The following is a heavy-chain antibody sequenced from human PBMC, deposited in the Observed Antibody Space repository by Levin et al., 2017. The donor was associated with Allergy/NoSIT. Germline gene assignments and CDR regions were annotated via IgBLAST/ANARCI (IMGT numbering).Heavy chain of an antibody. D-gene: IGHD3-10*01. CDR2: IGASSGTT. CDR3: ARHLPAAGREYDD. J-gene: IGHJ4*02. Sequence: GGSLRLSCTASGFTFSNYPMSWVRQTPGKGLEWISAIGASSGTTYYADSVKGRFTISKDYSKDILYLHMNSLRAEDTAVYYCARHLPAAGREYDDWGRGTLVTVSS. V-gene: IGHV3-23*01. CDR1: GFTFSNYP.